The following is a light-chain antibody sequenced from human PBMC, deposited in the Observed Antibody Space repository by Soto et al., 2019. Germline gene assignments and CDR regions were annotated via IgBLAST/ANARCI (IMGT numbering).Light chain of an antibody. J-gene: IGKJ4*01. CDR2: DAS. Sequence: EVVMTQSPATLSVSPGEGATLSCRASQSVRSNLAWYHQQPGQAPRLLIYDASTRAPGVPARFSGSGSGTEFTLTISSLQSEDFAVYYCQHYNSWPLTFGGGTRVEIK. CDR1: QSVRSN. V-gene: IGKV3-15*01. CDR3: QHYNSWPLT.